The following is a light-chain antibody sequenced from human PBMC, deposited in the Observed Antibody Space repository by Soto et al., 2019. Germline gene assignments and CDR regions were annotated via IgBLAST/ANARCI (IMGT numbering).Light chain of an antibody. CDR2: GAS. Sequence: EIVWTQSPGTLSLSPGERATLSCRASQSVDSSYLAWYHQRPGQAPRLLIYGASTRATGSPDRFSASGSATEFTLTISSLQSEDFAVYYCQQYNDWPRTFGQGTKVDIK. J-gene: IGKJ1*01. CDR3: QQYNDWPRT. CDR1: QSVDSSY. V-gene: IGKV3-15*01.